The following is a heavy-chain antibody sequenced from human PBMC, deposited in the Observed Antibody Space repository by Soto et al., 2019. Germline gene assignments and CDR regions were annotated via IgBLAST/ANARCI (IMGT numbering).Heavy chain of an antibody. V-gene: IGHV3-7*01. CDR3: ASDAFNFPDPVSSEAFYI. Sequence: EVQLVESGGGLVQPGGSLRLSCAASGFTFSNCWMSWVRQAPGKGLEWVANIKQDGIGKYYVDSVKGRFTISRDNARNSLYLQMNDLRAEDTAVYYCASDAFNFPDPVSSEAFYIWGKGTMVTVSS. CDR1: GFTFSNCW. J-gene: IGHJ3*02. D-gene: IGHD1-20*01. CDR2: IKQDGIGK.